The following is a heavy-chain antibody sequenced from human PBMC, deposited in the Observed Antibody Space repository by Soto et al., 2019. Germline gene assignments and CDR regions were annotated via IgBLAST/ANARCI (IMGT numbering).Heavy chain of an antibody. J-gene: IGHJ6*02. D-gene: IGHD2-15*01. V-gene: IGHV1-18*04. CDR2: ISAYNGNT. Sequence: ASVKVSCKASGYTFTSYGISWVRQAPGQGLEWMGWISAYNGNTNYAQKLQGRVTMTTDTYTSTAYMELRSLRSDDTAVYYCARDGARYNIVVVVAATPEYYYYGMDVWGQGTTVTVSS. CDR1: GYTFTSYG. CDR3: ARDGARYNIVVVVAATPEYYYYGMDV.